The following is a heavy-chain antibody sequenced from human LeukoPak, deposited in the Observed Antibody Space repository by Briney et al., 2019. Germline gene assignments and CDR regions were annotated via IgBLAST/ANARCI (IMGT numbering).Heavy chain of an antibody. D-gene: IGHD3-16*01. Sequence: SVKVSCKASGGTFSSYAISWVRQAPGQGLEWMGRIIPILGIANYAQKFQGRVTITADKSTSTAYVELSSLRSEDTAVYYCAGRWGLTTFGDAFDIWGQGTMVTVSS. CDR1: GGTFSSYA. V-gene: IGHV1-69*04. CDR3: AGRWGLTTFGDAFDI. J-gene: IGHJ3*02. CDR2: IIPILGIA.